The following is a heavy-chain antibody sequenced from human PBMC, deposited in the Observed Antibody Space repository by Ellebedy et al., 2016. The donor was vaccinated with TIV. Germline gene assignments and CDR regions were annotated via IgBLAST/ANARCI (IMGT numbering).Heavy chain of an antibody. D-gene: IGHD2-15*01. V-gene: IGHV1-24*01. CDR1: GYTLTELS. CDR2: FDPEDGET. CDR3: ASSLVVGGGMDV. Sequence: AASVTVSCKVSGYTLTELSMHWVRQAPGKGLEWMGGFDPEDGETIYAQKFQGRVTMTRDTSSSTAYMELSRLRSDDTAVYYCASSLVVGGGMDVWGQGTTVTVSS. J-gene: IGHJ6*02.